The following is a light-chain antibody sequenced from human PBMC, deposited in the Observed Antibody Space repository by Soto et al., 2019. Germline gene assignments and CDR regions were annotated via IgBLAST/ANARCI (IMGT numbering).Light chain of an antibody. CDR3: QQYSSWRT. CDR2: GAS. Sequence: EIVMTQSPATLSVSPGERATLSCRASQSVSSNLAWYQQQPGQAPRLLIYGASTRAACIPARFSGSGSGTEFTLTISSLQSEDFAVYYCQQYSSWRTFGQGTKLEIK. V-gene: IGKV3-15*01. J-gene: IGKJ2*02. CDR1: QSVSSN.